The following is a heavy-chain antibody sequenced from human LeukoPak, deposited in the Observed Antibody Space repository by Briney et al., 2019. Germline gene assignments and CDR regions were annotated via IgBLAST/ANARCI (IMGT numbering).Heavy chain of an antibody. J-gene: IGHJ4*02. CDR1: GFTFSDYY. D-gene: IGHD3-3*01. Sequence: GGSLRLSCAASGFTFSDYYMNWIRQAPGKGLEWVSYISSSGSTIYYADSVKGRFTISRDNAKNSLYLQMNSLRAEDTAVYYCAREGFPLEWSNIGEPFDYWGQGTLVTVSS. V-gene: IGHV3-11*01. CDR2: ISSSGSTI. CDR3: AREGFPLEWSNIGEPFDY.